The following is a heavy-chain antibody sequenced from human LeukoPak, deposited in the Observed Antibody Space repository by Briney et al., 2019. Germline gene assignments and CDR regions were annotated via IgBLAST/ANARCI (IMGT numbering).Heavy chain of an antibody. CDR1: GFTFSSYG. Sequence: GGCLRLSCAASGFTFSSYGMHWVRQDPGKGLGWVAVISYDGSNKYYADSVKGRFTISRDNSKNTLYLQMNSLRAEDTAVYYCAKDRYASSGWYGGYYYGMDVWGQGTTVTVSS. CDR2: ISYDGSNK. J-gene: IGHJ6*02. V-gene: IGHV3-30*18. CDR3: AKDRYASSGWYGGYYYGMDV. D-gene: IGHD6-19*01.